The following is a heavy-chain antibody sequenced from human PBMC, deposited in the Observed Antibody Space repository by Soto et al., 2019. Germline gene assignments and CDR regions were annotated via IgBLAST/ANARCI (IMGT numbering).Heavy chain of an antibody. J-gene: IGHJ6*02. CDR2: IWYDGSNK. Sequence: QVQLVESGGGVVQPGRSLRLSCAASGFTFSSYGMQWVRQAPGKGLEWVAVIWYDGSNKYYADYVKGRFTISRDNSKNTLYLQMNSLRAEDTAVYYCARAEGEYYYDSSGYFGRYGMDVWGQGTTVTVSS. V-gene: IGHV3-33*01. CDR1: GFTFSSYG. D-gene: IGHD3-22*01. CDR3: ARAEGEYYYDSSGYFGRYGMDV.